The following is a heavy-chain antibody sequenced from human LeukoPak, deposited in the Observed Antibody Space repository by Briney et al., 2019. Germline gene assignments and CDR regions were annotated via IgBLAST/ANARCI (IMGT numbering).Heavy chain of an antibody. CDR3: AGPLGSPFFHH. V-gene: IGHV3-48*01. J-gene: IGHJ1*01. CDR2: IDTSSSTK. CDR1: GFSFSSSG. D-gene: IGHD7-27*01. Sequence: PGRSLRLSCAASGFSFSSSGMNWVRQAPGKGLQWISYIDTSSSTKNYADSVKGRFTISRDNAKNSLYLQMSSLRAEDTAVYYCAGPLGSPFFHHWGQGTLVTVSS.